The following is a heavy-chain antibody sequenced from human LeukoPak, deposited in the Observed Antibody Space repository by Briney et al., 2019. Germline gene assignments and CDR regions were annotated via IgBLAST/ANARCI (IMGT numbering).Heavy chain of an antibody. D-gene: IGHD3-22*01. CDR1: GGSFSGYY. J-gene: IGHJ4*02. Sequence: SETLSLTCAVYGGSFSGYYWSWIRQPPGKGLEWIGEINHSGSTNYNPSLKSRVTISVDTSRKQFSLKLSSVTAADTAVYYCARASRHYDSRGYYSNFDYWGQGTLVTVSS. CDR3: ARASRHYDSRGYYSNFDY. V-gene: IGHV4-34*01. CDR2: INHSGST.